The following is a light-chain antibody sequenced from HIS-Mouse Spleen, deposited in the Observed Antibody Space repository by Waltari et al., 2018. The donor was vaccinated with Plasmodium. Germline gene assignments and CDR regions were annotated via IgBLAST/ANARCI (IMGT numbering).Light chain of an antibody. CDR3: QHSYRTWT. CDR1: QSISSY. V-gene: IGKV1-39*01. Sequence: DIQMTQSPSSLSASVVDRVTITCRASQSISSYLNWYQQKPGKAPKLLIYAASSLQSGIPSRFSGSDSGTDSPLSISSLQPEDFASYFCQHSYRTWTFGQGTKVEIK. J-gene: IGKJ1*01. CDR2: AAS.